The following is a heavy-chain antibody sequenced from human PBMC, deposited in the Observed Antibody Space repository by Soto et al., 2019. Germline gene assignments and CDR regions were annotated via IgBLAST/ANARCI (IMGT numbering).Heavy chain of an antibody. D-gene: IGHD5-18*01. Sequence: QITLKESGPTLVKPTQTLTLTCTFSGFSLSTSGVGVGWIRQPPGKALEWLALIYWDDAKRYSPSLKSRLTINKDTSKNQVVLTMTNMDPVDTATYYWAHSETWIQLWRPFDYWGHGTLVTVSS. V-gene: IGHV2-5*02. CDR2: IYWDDAK. J-gene: IGHJ4*01. CDR3: AHSETWIQLWRPFDY. CDR1: GFSLSTSGVG.